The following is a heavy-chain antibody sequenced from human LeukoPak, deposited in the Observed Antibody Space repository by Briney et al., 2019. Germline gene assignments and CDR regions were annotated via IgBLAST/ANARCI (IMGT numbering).Heavy chain of an antibody. J-gene: IGHJ3*02. D-gene: IGHD6-6*01. CDR1: GGSISSYY. Sequence: PSETLSLTCTVSGGSISSYYWSWIRQPPGKGLEWIGYIYYSGSTNYNPSLKSRVTISVDTSKNQFSLKLSSVTAADTAVYYCARAGYSSSRGHDAFDIWGQGTMVTVSS. V-gene: IGHV4-59*01. CDR2: IYYSGST. CDR3: ARAGYSSSRGHDAFDI.